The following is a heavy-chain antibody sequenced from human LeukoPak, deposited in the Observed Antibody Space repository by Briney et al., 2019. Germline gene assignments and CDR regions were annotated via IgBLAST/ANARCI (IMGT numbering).Heavy chain of an antibody. V-gene: IGHV4-31*03. CDR1: GGSISSGGYY. D-gene: IGHD3-3*01. Sequence: SQTLSLTCTVSGGSISSGGYYWSWIRQHPGKGLEWIGYIYYSGSTYYNPSLKSRVTISVDTSKNQFSLKLSSATAADTAVYYCARFGYDFWSGYDPLFDYWGQGTLVTVSS. CDR2: IYYSGST. CDR3: ARFGYDFWSGYDPLFDY. J-gene: IGHJ4*02.